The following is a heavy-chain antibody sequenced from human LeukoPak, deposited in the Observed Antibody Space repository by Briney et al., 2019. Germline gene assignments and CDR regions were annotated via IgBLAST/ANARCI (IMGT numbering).Heavy chain of an antibody. V-gene: IGHV3-48*01. Sequence: PGGSLRLSCAASGFTFSSYSMSWVRQAPGKGLEWVSYISSSSSTIYYADSVKGRFTISRDNAKNSLYLQMNSLRAEDTAVYYCARDEYYYDSSGYPQFYYRAEYFQHWGQGTLVTVSS. CDR1: GFTFSSYS. J-gene: IGHJ1*01. CDR2: ISSSSSTI. D-gene: IGHD3-22*01. CDR3: ARDEYYYDSSGYPQFYYRAEYFQH.